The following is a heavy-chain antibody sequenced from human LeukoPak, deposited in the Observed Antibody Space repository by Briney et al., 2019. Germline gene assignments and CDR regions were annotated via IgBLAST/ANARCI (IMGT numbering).Heavy chain of an antibody. Sequence: GGSLRLSCAASGFTFSSFTMNWVRQAPGKGLEWVSSISSTSTYIHYADSVKGRFTISRDNAKNSLYLQMNSLRAEDTAVYYCAKPPTYCGGDCYDHWGQGTLVTVSS. CDR1: GFTFSSFT. CDR2: ISSTSTYI. CDR3: AKPPTYCGGDCYDH. V-gene: IGHV3-21*01. J-gene: IGHJ4*02. D-gene: IGHD2-21*01.